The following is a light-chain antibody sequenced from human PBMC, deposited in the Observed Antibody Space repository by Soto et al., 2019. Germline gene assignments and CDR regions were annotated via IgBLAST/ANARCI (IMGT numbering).Light chain of an antibody. CDR3: MQGSHWPRT. V-gene: IGKV2-30*01. J-gene: IGKJ1*01. CDR1: QSLVNSDGNTY. CDR2: KVS. Sequence: EVVMTQSPLSLPVTLGQPASISCRSSQSLVNSDGNTYLNWFHQRPGQSPRRLIYKVSNRDSGVPDRFSGSGSGTDFTLRISRVEAEDVGVYYCMQGSHWPRTFGQGTRVGIK.